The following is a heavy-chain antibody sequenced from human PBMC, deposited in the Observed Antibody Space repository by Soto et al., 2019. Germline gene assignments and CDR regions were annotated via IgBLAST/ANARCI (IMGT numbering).Heavy chain of an antibody. J-gene: IGHJ4*02. Sequence: GGSLRLSCAASGFTFSSYAMSWVRQAPGKGLEWVSAISDSGDKTYYADSVKGRFTVSRDNSKDTLYLQMNSLRAEDTAVYFCAKDPNDYDSSAYYVDYWGRGTLVTVSS. V-gene: IGHV3-23*01. CDR3: AKDPNDYDSSAYYVDY. D-gene: IGHD3-22*01. CDR1: GFTFSSYA. CDR2: ISDSGDKT.